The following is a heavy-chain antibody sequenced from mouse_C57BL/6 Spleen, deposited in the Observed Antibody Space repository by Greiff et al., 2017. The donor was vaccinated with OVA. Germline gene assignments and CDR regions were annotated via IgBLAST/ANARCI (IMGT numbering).Heavy chain of an antibody. V-gene: IGHV1-81*01. J-gene: IGHJ2*01. CDR2: IYPRSGNT. CDR1: GYTFTSYG. Sequence: QVQLQQSGAELARPGASVKLSCKASGYTFTSYGISWVKQRTGQGLEWIGEIYPRSGNTYYNEKFKGKATLTADKSSSTAYMELRSLTSEDSAVYFCARWDYYGSSPWYFDYWGQGTTLTVSS. D-gene: IGHD1-1*01. CDR3: ARWDYYGSSPWYFDY.